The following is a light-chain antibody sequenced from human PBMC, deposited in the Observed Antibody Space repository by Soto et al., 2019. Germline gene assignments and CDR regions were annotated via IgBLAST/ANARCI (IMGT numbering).Light chain of an antibody. CDR3: QQYKNFWT. CDR2: GAS. J-gene: IGKJ1*01. V-gene: IGKV3-15*01. Sequence: EIVMTQSPATLSVSPGERATLSCRASQSVNSNLAWYQQKPGQAPRLVIYGASTRATGIPARLSGSGSGTEFTLTISSLQSEDFAVYYCQQYKNFWTFGQGTKVEIK. CDR1: QSVNSN.